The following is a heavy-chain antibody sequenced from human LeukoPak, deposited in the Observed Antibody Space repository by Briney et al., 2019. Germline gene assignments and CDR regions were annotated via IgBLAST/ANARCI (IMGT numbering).Heavy chain of an antibody. V-gene: IGHV4-4*07. Sequence: PSETLSLTCTVSGGSIETYYWNWIRQPAGKGLEWIGRIYTGGYTDYNPSLYSRVTMSLDTSKNLFSLKLNSVAAAATAAYCGASHPRHASGTYYNAHFDYWGQGILVTVSS. D-gene: IGHD3-10*01. CDR3: ASHPRHASGTYYNAHFDY. CDR1: GGSIETYY. CDR2: IYTGGYT. J-gene: IGHJ4*02.